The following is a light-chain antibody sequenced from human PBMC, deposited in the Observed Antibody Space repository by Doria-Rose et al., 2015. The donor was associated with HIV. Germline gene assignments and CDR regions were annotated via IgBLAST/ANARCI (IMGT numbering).Light chain of an antibody. CDR1: QSVSTD. J-gene: IGKJ5*01. Sequence: MTQSPGTLSVSPGESATLSCRASQSVSTDLAWYQHKPGQAPRLLIWGASTRATGIPARFSGSGSGTEFTLTISSLQSEDFAIYFCHQYNNWPTFGQGTRLDIK. CDR3: HQYNNWPT. V-gene: IGKV3-15*01. CDR2: GAS.